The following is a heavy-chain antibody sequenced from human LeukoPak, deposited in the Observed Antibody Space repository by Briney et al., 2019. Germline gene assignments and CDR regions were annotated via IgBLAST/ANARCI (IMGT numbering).Heavy chain of an antibody. Sequence: GGSLRLSCTVYGFTFSKYSMNWVRQGPGKGLKWVSGIGASGGTAYYGDSVQGRFTISRDNSKNTLSLQVNSLRAEDTGVYFCAKDLEAVAGTIVNDYWGQGTLVTVSS. J-gene: IGHJ4*02. V-gene: IGHV3-23*01. CDR2: IGASGGTA. D-gene: IGHD6-19*01. CDR3: AKDLEAVAGTIVNDY. CDR1: GFTFSKYS.